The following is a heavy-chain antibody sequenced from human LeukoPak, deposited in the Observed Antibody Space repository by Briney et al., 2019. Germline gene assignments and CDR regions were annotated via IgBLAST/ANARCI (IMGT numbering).Heavy chain of an antibody. D-gene: IGHD4-17*01. Sequence: GGSLRLPWAASGFTVGSNFMAWVRQAPGKGLEGVSVIYSGGSTYYADSVKGRFTISRDNSKNTLYLQMKSLAAEDTAVYYCARLDGPTVTSFDYWGQGTLVTVSS. CDR2: IYSGGST. J-gene: IGHJ4*02. CDR1: GFTVGSNF. CDR3: ARLDGPTVTSFDY. V-gene: IGHV3-53*01.